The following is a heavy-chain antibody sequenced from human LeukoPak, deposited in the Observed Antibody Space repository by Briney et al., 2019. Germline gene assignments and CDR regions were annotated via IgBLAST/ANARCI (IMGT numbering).Heavy chain of an antibody. V-gene: IGHV1-69*06. CDR2: IIPIFGTA. Sequence: SVKVSCKASGGTFSSYAISWVRQAPGQGLEWMGGIIPIFGTANYAQKFQGRVTITADKSTSTAFMELSSLRSEDTAVYYCARDRSYYDSSGYYYRWFDPWGQGTLVTVSS. CDR3: ARDRSYYDSSGYYYRWFDP. J-gene: IGHJ5*02. CDR1: GGTFSSYA. D-gene: IGHD3-22*01.